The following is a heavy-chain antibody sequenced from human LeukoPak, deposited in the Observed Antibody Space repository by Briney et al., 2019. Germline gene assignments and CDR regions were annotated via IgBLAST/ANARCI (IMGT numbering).Heavy chain of an antibody. CDR3: ASHGSGPYNWFDP. Sequence: PSQTLSPTCAVSGGSISSGGYYWSWIRQHPGKGLEWIGYIYYSGSTYYNPSLKSRVTISVDTSKNQFSLKLSSVTAADTAVYYCASHGSGPYNWFDPWGQGTLVTVSS. CDR2: IYYSGST. D-gene: IGHD3-10*01. J-gene: IGHJ5*02. V-gene: IGHV4-31*11. CDR1: GGSISSGGYY.